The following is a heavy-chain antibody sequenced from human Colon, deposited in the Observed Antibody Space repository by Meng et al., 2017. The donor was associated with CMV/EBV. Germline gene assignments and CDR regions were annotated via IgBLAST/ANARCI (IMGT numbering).Heavy chain of an antibody. J-gene: IGHJ4*02. CDR3: AKSRGAGPSALNY. Sequence: SWIRQAPGKGLEWVSVISDTGDSTIYADSVKGRFTISRDNSKNTLYLQMNSLRADDTAVYYCAKSRGAGPSALNYWGQGTLVTVSS. V-gene: IGHV3-23*01. CDR2: ISDTGDST. D-gene: IGHD2-2*01.